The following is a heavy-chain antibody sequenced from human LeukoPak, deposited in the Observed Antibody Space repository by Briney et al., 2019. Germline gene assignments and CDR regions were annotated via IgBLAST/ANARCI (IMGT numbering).Heavy chain of an antibody. CDR1: GGTFSSYA. CDR3: AASMIVVPYYRAGFDP. D-gene: IGHD3-22*01. V-gene: IGHV1-69*13. J-gene: IGHJ5*02. CDR2: IIPIFGTA. Sequence: SVTVSCKASGGTFSSYAISWVRQAPGQGLEWMGGIIPIFGTANYAQKFQGRVTITADESTSTAYMELSSLRSEDTAVYYCAASMIVVPYYRAGFDPWGQGTLVTVSS.